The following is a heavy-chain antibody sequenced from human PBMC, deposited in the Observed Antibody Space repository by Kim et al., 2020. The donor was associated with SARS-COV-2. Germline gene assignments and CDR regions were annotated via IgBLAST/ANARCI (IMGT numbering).Heavy chain of an antibody. J-gene: IGHJ3*02. D-gene: IGHD3-9*01. Sequence: SFQGQVTISADKSISTAYLQWSSLKASDTAMYYCARRLYDILTGYGAFDIWGQGTMVTVSS. CDR3: ARRLYDILTGYGAFDI. V-gene: IGHV5-51*01.